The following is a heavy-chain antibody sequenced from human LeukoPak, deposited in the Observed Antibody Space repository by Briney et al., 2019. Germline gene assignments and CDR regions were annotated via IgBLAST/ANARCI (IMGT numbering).Heavy chain of an antibody. Sequence: PSETLSLTXTVSGGSISSSSYYWGRIRQPPGKGLEWIGSIYYSGSTYYNPSLKSRVTISVDTSKNQFSLKLSSVTAADTAVYYCARLPRGSSWYGGVLSDYWGQGTLVTVSS. CDR1: GGSISSSSYY. D-gene: IGHD6-13*01. CDR2: IYYSGST. J-gene: IGHJ4*02. V-gene: IGHV4-39*01. CDR3: ARLPRGSSWYGGVLSDY.